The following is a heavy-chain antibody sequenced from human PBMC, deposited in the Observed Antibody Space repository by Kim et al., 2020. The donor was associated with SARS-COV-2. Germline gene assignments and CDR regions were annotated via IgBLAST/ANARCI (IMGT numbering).Heavy chain of an antibody. CDR2: IYYSGST. J-gene: IGHJ5*02. CDR1: GGSISSGGYY. CDR3: ARAQITIFGVVIGWFDP. Sequence: SETLSLTCTVSGGSISSGGYYWSWIRQHPGKGLEWIGYIYYSGSTYYNSSLKSRVTISVDTSKNQFSLKLSSVTAAATAVYYCARAQITIFGVVIGWFDPCGQGTLVSVSS. V-gene: IGHV4-31*03. D-gene: IGHD3-3*01.